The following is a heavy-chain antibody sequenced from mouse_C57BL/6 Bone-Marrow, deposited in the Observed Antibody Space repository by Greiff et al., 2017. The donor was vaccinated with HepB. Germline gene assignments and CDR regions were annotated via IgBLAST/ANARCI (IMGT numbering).Heavy chain of an antibody. CDR2: ISSGGDYI. D-gene: IGHD1-1*01. Sequence: DVKLVESGAGLVKPGGSLKLSCAASGFTFSSYAMSWVRQTPEKRLEWVAYISSGGDYIYYADTVKGRFTISRDNARNTLYLRMSSLKSEDTAMYYCTREGTTVVAHYAMDYWGQGASVTVSS. V-gene: IGHV5-9-1*02. CDR1: GFTFSSYA. J-gene: IGHJ4*01. CDR3: TREGTTVVAHYAMDY.